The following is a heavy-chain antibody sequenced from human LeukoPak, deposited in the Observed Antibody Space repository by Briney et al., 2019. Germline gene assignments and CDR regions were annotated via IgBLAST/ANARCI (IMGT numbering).Heavy chain of an antibody. CDR1: GGSFSGYY. CDR2: INHSGST. CDR3: AKQTGSGLFILP. V-gene: IGHV4-34*01. J-gene: IGHJ4*02. D-gene: IGHD3/OR15-3a*01. Sequence: SETLPLTCAVYGGSFSGYYWSWIRQPPGKGLEWIGEINHSGSTNYNPSLKSRVTISVDTSKNQFSLKLSSVTAADTAVYYCAKQTGSGLFILPGGQGTLVTVSS.